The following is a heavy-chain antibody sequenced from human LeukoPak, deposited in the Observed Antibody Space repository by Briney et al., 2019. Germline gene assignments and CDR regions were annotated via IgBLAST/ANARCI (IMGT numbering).Heavy chain of an antibody. J-gene: IGHJ4*02. D-gene: IGHD6-13*01. CDR1: GFTFSSFW. CDR3: ARAAHSSSAF. CDR2: IKQDGSER. V-gene: IGHV3-7*01. Sequence: GGSLRLSCAATGFTFSSFWMSWVRQAPGGGLEWVANIKQDGSERYYVDSVKGRFTISRDNAKNSLYLQMDSLRAEDTAVYYCARAAHSSSAFWGQGTLVTVSS.